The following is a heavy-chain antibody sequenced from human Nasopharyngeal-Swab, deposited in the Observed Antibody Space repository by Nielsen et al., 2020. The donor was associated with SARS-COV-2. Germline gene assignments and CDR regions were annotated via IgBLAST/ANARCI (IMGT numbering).Heavy chain of an antibody. CDR2: IIPICGTA. V-gene: IGHV1-69*13. D-gene: IGHD3-22*01. J-gene: IGHJ3*02. CDR3: ASPSGSYDAFDI. Sequence: SVKDTCKASGGTFSSYAISWVGQPPAQGVEGMGGIIPICGTANYAHKFQGRVTITADESKISAYMELSSLRAEDLAVYYCASPSGSYDAFDIWGQGTMVTVSS. CDR1: GGTFSSYA.